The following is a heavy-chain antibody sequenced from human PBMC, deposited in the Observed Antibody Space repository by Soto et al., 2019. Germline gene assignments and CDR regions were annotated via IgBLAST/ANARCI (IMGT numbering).Heavy chain of an antibody. CDR3: ARDLGEAVAGIPDY. J-gene: IGHJ4*02. V-gene: IGHV3-21*01. Sequence: EVQLVESGGGLVKPGGSLRLSCAASGFTFSSHSMNWVRQAPGKGLEWVSSISTSSSYIYYADSVTGRFTISRDNAKNSLFLQMISLRAEDTAVYYCARDLGEAVAGIPDYWGQGTLVTVSS. D-gene: IGHD6-19*01. CDR1: GFTFSSHS. CDR2: ISTSSSYI.